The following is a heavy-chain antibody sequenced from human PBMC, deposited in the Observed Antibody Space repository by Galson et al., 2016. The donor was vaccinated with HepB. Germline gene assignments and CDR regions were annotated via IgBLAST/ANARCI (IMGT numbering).Heavy chain of an antibody. CDR3: AKGGRIYCSSASCHDHFHY. D-gene: IGHD2-2*01. V-gene: IGHV3-23*01. CDR1: GFTFSSYA. CDR2: ISGRGGST. Sequence: SLRLSCAASGFTFSSYAMSWVRQAPGKGLEWVSGISGRGGSTYYADSVGGRFTISRDNSKNTLYLQMNSLRAEDTAVYYCAKGGRIYCSSASCHDHFHYWGQGTLVTVSS. J-gene: IGHJ4*02.